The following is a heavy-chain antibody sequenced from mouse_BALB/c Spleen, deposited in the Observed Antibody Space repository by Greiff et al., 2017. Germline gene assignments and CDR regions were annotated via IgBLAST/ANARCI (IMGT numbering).Heavy chain of an antibody. CDR2: IYPGNSDT. CDR1: GYSFTSYW. V-gene: IGHV1-5*01. J-gene: IGHJ2*01. Sequence: VQLQQSGTVLARPGASVKMSCKASGYSFTSYWMHWVKQRPGQGLEWIGAIYPGNSDTSYNQKFKGKAKLTAVTSASTAYMELSSLTNEDSAVYYCTRFDYGNFDYWGQGTTLTVSS. D-gene: IGHD2-1*01. CDR3: TRFDYGNFDY.